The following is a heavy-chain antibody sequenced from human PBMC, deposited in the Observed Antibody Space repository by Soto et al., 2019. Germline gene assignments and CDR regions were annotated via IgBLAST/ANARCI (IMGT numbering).Heavy chain of an antibody. V-gene: IGHV1-69*01. J-gene: IGHJ4*02. CDR1: GGTLSRDA. CDR3: SRVRYFDYPTSYNCIAF. CDR2: LIPIFGTA. D-gene: IGHD1-1*01. Sequence: SVKDSCKASGGTLSRDAISWVRQAPGQELEWMGGLIPIFGTANYAQKFQGRVTITADESTRPAYMDLSSLRAEDTAVYYCSRVRYFDYPTSYNCIAFWGQGTLVTLSS.